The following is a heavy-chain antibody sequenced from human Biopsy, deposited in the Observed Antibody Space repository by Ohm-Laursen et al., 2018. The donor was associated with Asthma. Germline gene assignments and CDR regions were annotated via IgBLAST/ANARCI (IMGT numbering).Heavy chain of an antibody. Sequence: SDTLSLTCTVSGGSISSSSYYWGWIRQPPGKGLEWIGSIHYSGSIYYNPSLKSRVTIFVDTSKNQFFLKLSSVTAADMAVYYCARRITIFGVVAYFDYWGQGTLVTVSS. CDR3: ARRITIFGVVAYFDY. CDR1: GGSISSSSYY. J-gene: IGHJ4*02. CDR2: IHYSGSI. D-gene: IGHD3-3*01. V-gene: IGHV4-39*01.